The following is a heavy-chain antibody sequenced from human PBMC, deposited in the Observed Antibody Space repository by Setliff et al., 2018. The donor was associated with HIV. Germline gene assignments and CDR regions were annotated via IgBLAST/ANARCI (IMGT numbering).Heavy chain of an antibody. D-gene: IGHD2-21*01. CDR1: GFIFDSYT. CDR3: ARSKRNTLWWFFEY. J-gene: IGHJ4*02. CDR2: ISYDGNDK. Sequence: PGGSLRLSCAASGFIFDSYTLHWVRQTPGKGLERVAVISYDGNDKYYGDSVKGRFTVSRDNSNSTLYLQMSSLRAEDTAVYYCARSKRNTLWWFFEYWGQGTQVTVSS. V-gene: IGHV3-30*04.